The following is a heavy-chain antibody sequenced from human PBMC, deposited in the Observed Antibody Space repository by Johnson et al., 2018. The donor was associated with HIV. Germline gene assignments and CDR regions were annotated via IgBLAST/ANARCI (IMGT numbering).Heavy chain of an antibody. J-gene: IGHJ3*02. V-gene: IGHV3-66*01. CDR2: IYSGGKT. CDR1: GFTVSSNY. D-gene: IGHD1-26*01. Sequence: VQLVESGGDLVQPGGSLRLSCAASGFTVSSNYMSWVRQAPGKGLEWVSVIYSGGKTYYADSVKGRFTISRDNSKNTLYLQMNSLRAEDTAVYYCAREGRLGSYLGGVAFDIWGQGTMVTVSS. CDR3: AREGRLGSYLGGVAFDI.